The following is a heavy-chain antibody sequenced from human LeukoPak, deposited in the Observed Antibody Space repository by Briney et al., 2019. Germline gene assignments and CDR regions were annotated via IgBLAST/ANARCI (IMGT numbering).Heavy chain of an antibody. CDR3: AREQSITVAGTDY. CDR1: GHTFTGYY. D-gene: IGHD6-19*01. J-gene: IGHJ4*02. V-gene: IGHV1-2*06. CDR2: IIPSTGDT. Sequence: ASVSVSCKASGHTFTGYYVHWVRQAPGRGLEWMGRIIPSTGDTVYAQKFQGRVTMTRDTSISTVYLELSSLRSDDTALYFCAREQSITVAGTDYWGQGTLVTVSS.